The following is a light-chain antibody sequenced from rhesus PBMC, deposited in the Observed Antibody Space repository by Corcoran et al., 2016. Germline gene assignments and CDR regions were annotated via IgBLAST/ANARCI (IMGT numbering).Light chain of an antibody. V-gene: IGLV2-13*03. Sequence: QAAPTQSPSVSGSPGQSVTISCTGTSSDIGGYNRVSWYQQHPGKAPNLMIYEVSKRPSGVSDRFSGSKSGNTASLTISGLLAEDDGYYYWASYANSNTFIFGAGTRLTVL. CDR3: ASYANSNTFI. CDR2: EVS. J-gene: IGLJ1*01. CDR1: SSDIGGYNR.